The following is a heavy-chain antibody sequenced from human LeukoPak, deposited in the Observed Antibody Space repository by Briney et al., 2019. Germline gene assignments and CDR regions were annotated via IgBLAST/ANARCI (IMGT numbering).Heavy chain of an antibody. CDR2: INPSGGST. V-gene: IGHV1-46*01. J-gene: IGHJ4*02. Sequence: ASVKVSCKASGGTFSSYAISWVRQAPGQGLEWMGIINPSGGSTSYAQKFQGRVTMTRDTSTSTVYMELSSLRSVDTAVYYCARTGSMGYDSSGSAYFDYWGQGTLVTVSS. CDR1: GGTFSSYA. D-gene: IGHD3-22*01. CDR3: ARTGSMGYDSSGSAYFDY.